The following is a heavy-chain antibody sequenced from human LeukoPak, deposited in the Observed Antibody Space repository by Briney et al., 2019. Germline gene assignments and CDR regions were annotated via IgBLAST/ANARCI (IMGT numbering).Heavy chain of an antibody. V-gene: IGHV1-2*03. CDR1: WYTCPGEY. CDR3: ARIIAAAAHFDY. J-gene: IGHJ4*02. CDR2: INPNSGGT. Sequence: LGASVKLSCKASWYTCPGEYMRRSRQAPGQWTEWMGWINPNSGGTNYAQKFQGRVTMTRDTSISTAYMELSRLRSDDTAVYYCARIIAAAAHFDYWGQGTLVTASS. D-gene: IGHD6-13*01.